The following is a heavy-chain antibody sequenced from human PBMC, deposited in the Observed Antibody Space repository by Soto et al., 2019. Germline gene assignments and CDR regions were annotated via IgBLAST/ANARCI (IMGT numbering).Heavy chain of an antibody. J-gene: IGHJ4*02. CDR1: GYTFTSYA. V-gene: IGHV1-3*01. D-gene: IGHD3-3*01. Sequence: ASVKVSCKASGYTFTSYAMHWVRQAPGQRLEWMGWINAGNGNTKYSQKFQGRVTITRDTSASTAYMELSSLRSEDTAVYYCAVTIFGVVITPYFDYWGQGTLVTVSS. CDR3: AVTIFGVVITPYFDY. CDR2: INAGNGNT.